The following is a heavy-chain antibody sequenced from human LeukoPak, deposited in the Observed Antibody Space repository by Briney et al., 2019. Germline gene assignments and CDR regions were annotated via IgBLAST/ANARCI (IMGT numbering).Heavy chain of an antibody. V-gene: IGHV1-2*02. J-gene: IGHJ4*02. CDR1: GYTFTGYY. Sequence: ASVKVSCKASGYTFTGYYLHWVRQAPGQGLEWMGWISPNSGGTNYAQNFQGRVTMTRDTSISTAYMELNRLRSDDTAVYYCARYLGHNGSYWGQGTLVTVSS. CDR3: ARYLGHNGSY. D-gene: IGHD5-24*01. CDR2: ISPNSGGT.